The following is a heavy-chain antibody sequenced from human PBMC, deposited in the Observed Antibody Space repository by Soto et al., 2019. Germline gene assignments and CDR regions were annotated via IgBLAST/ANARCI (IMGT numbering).Heavy chain of an antibody. J-gene: IGHJ4*02. V-gene: IGHV4-31*03. CDR3: ARTGERWILGYYFDY. CDR1: GGSISSGGYY. D-gene: IGHD2-2*03. Sequence: QVQLQESGPGLVKPSQTLSLTCTVSGGSISSGGYYWSWIRQHPGKGLEWIGYIYYSGSTYYNPSLKRRVTISVATSKNQFSLKLSSVTAADTAVYYCARTGERWILGYYFDYWGQGTLVTVSS. CDR2: IYYSGST.